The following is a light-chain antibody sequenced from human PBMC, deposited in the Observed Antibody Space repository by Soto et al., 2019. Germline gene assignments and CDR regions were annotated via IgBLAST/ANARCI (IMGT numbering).Light chain of an antibody. V-gene: IGKV3-15*01. CDR2: GPTS. Sequence: EIVMTQSPATLSVSPGDTATLSCRASQSVNRNLAWYQQKPGQAPRLLIFGPTSTRATGIPARFSGSTSGTEFTLTISSLQSEDLAVYYCQQYHDWPLTFGGGTKVEIK. CDR3: QQYHDWPLT. J-gene: IGKJ4*01. CDR1: QSVNRN.